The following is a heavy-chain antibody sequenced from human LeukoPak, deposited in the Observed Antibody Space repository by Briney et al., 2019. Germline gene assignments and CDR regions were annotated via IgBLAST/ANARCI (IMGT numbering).Heavy chain of an antibody. V-gene: IGHV3-53*01. CDR2: IYGAAST. J-gene: IGHJ3*02. D-gene: IGHD3-22*01. Sequence: GGSLRLSCAASAFTVSSNYMNWVRQAPGRGLEWISVIYGAASTYYADSVKGRFTISRDDSENSLYLQMNSLRTEDTAVYYCTRASLYDYDTRTPVGAFDIWGQGTMVTVSS. CDR3: TRASLYDYDTRTPVGAFDI. CDR1: AFTVSSNY.